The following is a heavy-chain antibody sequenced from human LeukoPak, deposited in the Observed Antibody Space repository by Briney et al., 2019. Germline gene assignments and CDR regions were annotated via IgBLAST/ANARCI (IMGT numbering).Heavy chain of an antibody. CDR2: ISAYNGNT. CDR3: ARDDSNYVTFDY. D-gene: IGHD4-11*01. V-gene: IGHV1-18*01. CDR1: GYTFTSYG. J-gene: IGHJ4*02. Sequence: ASVKVSCKASGYTFTSYGISWVRQAPGQGLEWMGWISAYNGNTNYAQKLQGRVTMTTDTSTSTAYMELRNLRSDDTAVYYCARDDSNYVTFDYWGQGTLVTVSS.